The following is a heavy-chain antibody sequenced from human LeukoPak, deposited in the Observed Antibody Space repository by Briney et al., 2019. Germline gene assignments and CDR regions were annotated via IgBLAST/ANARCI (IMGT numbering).Heavy chain of an antibody. J-gene: IGHJ5*02. Sequence: GGSLRLSCAASGFTFSSYAMSWVPQAPGKGLGRVSAISGSGGRTYYADSVKGRFTISRDNSKNTLYLQMNSLRAEDTAVYYCAKGGHITMIVRTWGQGTLVTVSS. V-gene: IGHV3-23*01. D-gene: IGHD3-22*01. CDR3: AKGGHITMIVRT. CDR1: GFTFSSYA. CDR2: ISGSGGRT.